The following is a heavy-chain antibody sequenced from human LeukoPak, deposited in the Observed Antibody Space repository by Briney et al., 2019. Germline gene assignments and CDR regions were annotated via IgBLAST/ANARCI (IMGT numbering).Heavy chain of an antibody. V-gene: IGHV3-11*04. CDR3: AELGITMIGGV. Sequence: PGGSLRLSCAASGFTVSTNYMSWVRQAPGKGLEWVSYISSSGSTIYYADSVKGRFTISRDNAKNSLYLQMNSLRAEDTAVYYCAELGITMIGGVWGKGTTVTISS. J-gene: IGHJ6*04. CDR2: ISSSGSTI. D-gene: IGHD3-10*02. CDR1: GFTVSTNY.